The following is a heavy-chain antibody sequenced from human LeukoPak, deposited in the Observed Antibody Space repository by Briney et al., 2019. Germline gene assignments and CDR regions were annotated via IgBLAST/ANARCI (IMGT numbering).Heavy chain of an antibody. Sequence: PGGALRLSCAASGFRVCNYAMSWVRQAPGEGLEWVSTISSSAFGTYYADSVRGRFTISRDNSKNTLYLQMNSLRAEDTAIYYCVGRPYYYYGMDVWGQGTTVTVSS. CDR2: ISSSAFGT. V-gene: IGHV3-23*01. CDR3: VGRPYYYYGMDV. CDR1: GFRVCNYA. J-gene: IGHJ6*02.